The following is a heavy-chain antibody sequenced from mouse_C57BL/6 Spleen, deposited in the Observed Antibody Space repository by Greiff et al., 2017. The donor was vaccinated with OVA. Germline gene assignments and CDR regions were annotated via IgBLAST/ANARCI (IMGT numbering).Heavy chain of an antibody. Sequence: LVESGPELVKPGASVQISCKASGYSFTDYNMNWVQQSHGKSLEWIGVINPNYGTTSYNQQFQGQATLTVDQSSSTAYMQLNSLTSEDSAVYYCARAYYNAMDYWGQGTSVTVSS. CDR2: INPNYGTT. CDR1: GYSFTDYN. V-gene: IGHV1-39*01. CDR3: ARAYYNAMDY. J-gene: IGHJ4*01. D-gene: IGHD2-12*01.